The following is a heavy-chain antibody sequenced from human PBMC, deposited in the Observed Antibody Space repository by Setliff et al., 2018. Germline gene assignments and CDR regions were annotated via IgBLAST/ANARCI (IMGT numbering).Heavy chain of an antibody. CDR2: ISSSSSYI. CDR1: GFTFSSYS. J-gene: IGHJ4*02. Sequence: GSLRLSCAASGFTFSSYSMNWVRQAPGKGLEWVSSISSSSSYIYYADSVKGRFTISRDNTKNTLSLQMNSLRAEDTAVYYCARVHYVTSTYSPTLFDHWGQGALVTVSS. V-gene: IGHV3-21*04. D-gene: IGHD3-10*02. CDR3: ARVHYVTSTYSPTLFDH.